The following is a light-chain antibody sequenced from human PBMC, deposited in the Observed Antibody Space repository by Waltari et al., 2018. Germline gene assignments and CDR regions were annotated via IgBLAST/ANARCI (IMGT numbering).Light chain of an antibody. CDR2: TNN. Sequence: QSVLTQPPSASGTPGQRVTISCSGSTSNIGSNTENWYQQPPGTAPKLLIYTNNQRPSGVPDRFSGSKSGTSASLAISGLQSEDEADYYCAVWDDSLSGPGFGGGTKVTVL. CDR1: TSNIGSNT. CDR3: AVWDDSLSGPG. J-gene: IGLJ3*02. V-gene: IGLV1-44*01.